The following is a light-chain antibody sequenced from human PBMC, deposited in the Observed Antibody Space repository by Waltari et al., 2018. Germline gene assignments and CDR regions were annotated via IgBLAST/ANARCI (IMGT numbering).Light chain of an antibody. V-gene: IGKV4-1*01. Sequence: DIVMTQSPDSLAVSLGEGTTINCKSSQTVLNRSSNKNSLAWYQQKAGQPPMLLIKWASTRESGVPDRFSGSGSGTDFTLTISSLQAEDVAVYFCQQYYGSPWTFGQGTKVEIK. J-gene: IGKJ1*01. CDR2: WAS. CDR3: QQYYGSPWT. CDR1: QTVLNRSSNKNS.